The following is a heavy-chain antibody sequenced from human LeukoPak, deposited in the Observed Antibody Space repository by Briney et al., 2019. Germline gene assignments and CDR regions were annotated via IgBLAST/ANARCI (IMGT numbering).Heavy chain of an antibody. D-gene: IGHD3-22*01. CDR2: ITGDGSTT. CDR1: GSTFGDYA. J-gene: IGHJ4*02. CDR3: ARDWPHDSMGYWVDY. Sequence: GGSLRLSCAASGSTFGDYAMNWVRQAPGKGLEWVSLITGDGSTTNYADSVKGRFTISRDNSKNSLYLQMNSLRAEDTAVYYCARDWPHDSMGYWVDYRGQATLVSVSS. V-gene: IGHV3-43*02.